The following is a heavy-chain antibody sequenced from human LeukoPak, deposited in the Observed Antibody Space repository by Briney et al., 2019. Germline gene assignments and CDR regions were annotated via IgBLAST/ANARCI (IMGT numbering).Heavy chain of an antibody. CDR2: INWNGGGT. CDR1: GFTFDDYG. V-gene: IGHV3-20*04. D-gene: IGHD6-19*01. J-gene: IGHJ4*02. CDR3: ARDSSGWYNKVYFDY. Sequence: PWGSLRLSCAASGFTFDDYGMSWVRQAPGKGLEWVSGINWNGGGTGYADSVKGRFTISRDNAKNSLYLQMNSLRAEDTALYYCARDSSGWYNKVYFDYWGQGTLVTVSS.